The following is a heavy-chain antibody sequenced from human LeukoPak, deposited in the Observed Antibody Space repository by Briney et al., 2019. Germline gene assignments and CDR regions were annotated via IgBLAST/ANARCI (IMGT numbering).Heavy chain of an antibody. V-gene: IGHV3-30*18. CDR3: AKDRQWLVSNYFDY. Sequence: GRSLRLSCAASGFTFSSYGMHWVRQAPGKGLEWVAVISYDGSNKYYADSVKGRFTISRDNSKNTLYLQMNSLRAEDTAVYYCAKDRQWLVSNYFDYWGQGTLVTVSS. CDR2: ISYDGSNK. J-gene: IGHJ4*02. D-gene: IGHD6-19*01. CDR1: GFTFSSYG.